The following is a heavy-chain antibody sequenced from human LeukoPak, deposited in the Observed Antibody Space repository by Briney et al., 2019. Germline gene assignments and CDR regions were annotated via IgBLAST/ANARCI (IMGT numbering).Heavy chain of an antibody. J-gene: IGHJ4*02. Sequence: ASVKVSCKASGYTFTTYGISWVRQAPGQGLEWMGWISAYNGNTNYAQKFQGRVTMTRNTSISTAYMELSSLRSEDTAVYYCARGSVYRVATTDDYWGQGTLVTVSS. CDR3: ARGSVYRVATTDDY. V-gene: IGHV1-18*01. CDR1: GYTFTTYG. D-gene: IGHD5-12*01. CDR2: ISAYNGNT.